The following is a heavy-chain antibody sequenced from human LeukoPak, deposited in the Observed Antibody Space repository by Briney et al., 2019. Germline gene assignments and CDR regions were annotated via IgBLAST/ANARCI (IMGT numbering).Heavy chain of an antibody. CDR3: TKSDGYGLIRI. V-gene: IGHV4-39*07. CDR1: GDSLIVYY. D-gene: IGHD3-10*01. CDR2: IYYTGNT. J-gene: IGHJ3*02. Sequence: SETLSLTCSVSGDSLIVYYWCWMPEPPGKGLECGGNIYYTGNTYYNSSLKSRVTISLDTSKNQFSLKVISMTAADTAAYYCTKSDGYGLIRICGRGKLVTVSS.